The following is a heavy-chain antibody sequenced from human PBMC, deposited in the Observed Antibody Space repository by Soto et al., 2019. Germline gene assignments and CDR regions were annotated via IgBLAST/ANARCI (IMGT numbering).Heavy chain of an antibody. D-gene: IGHD2-2*01. J-gene: IGHJ4*02. CDR1: GGSLSSYY. CDR3: ARRYGSTLDY. Sequence: SETLSLTCTVSGGSLSSYYWSWIRQSPGKGLENLGYIYYSDSTNYNPSFKSRITISVDTSMNQFSLTLSSVTAADTAVYYWARRYGSTLDYWGQGTRVTVSS. V-gene: IGHV4-59*08. CDR2: IYYSDST.